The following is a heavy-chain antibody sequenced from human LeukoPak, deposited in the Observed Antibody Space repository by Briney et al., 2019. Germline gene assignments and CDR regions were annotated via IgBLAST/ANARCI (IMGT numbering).Heavy chain of an antibody. Sequence: ASVKVSCKASGYTFTNYVVHWVRQAPGQRPEGMGWIKAGNGDTKYSPNFQGRVTITRDTSASTAYMELSSLTSEDTALYYCARDDCGATCYPGGYWGQGTLVTVSS. CDR1: GYTFTNYV. J-gene: IGHJ4*02. D-gene: IGHD2-21*01. V-gene: IGHV1-3*01. CDR3: ARDDCGATCYPGGY. CDR2: IKAGNGDT.